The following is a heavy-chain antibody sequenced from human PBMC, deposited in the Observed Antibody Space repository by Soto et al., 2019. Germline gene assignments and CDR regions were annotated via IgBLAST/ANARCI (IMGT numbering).Heavy chain of an antibody. CDR3: ASGAPSRY. J-gene: IGHJ4*02. CDR2: IYNSGTT. V-gene: IGHV4-4*08. CDR1: GGSFSNYY. Sequence: QMQLQESGPGLVKASETLSLTCSVSGGSFSNYYWGWIRQAPGKGLEWIGSIYNSGTTNYNPSLKSRVIISTESSKSQFSLRLNSVTVADSAVYYCASGAPSRYWGQGVVVTVSS. D-gene: IGHD4-17*01.